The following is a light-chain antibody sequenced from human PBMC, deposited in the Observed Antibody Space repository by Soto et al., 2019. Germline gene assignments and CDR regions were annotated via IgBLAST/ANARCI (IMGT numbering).Light chain of an antibody. CDR1: QTISSW. Sequence: DIQMTQSPSTLSASVGDRVAITCRASQTISSWLAWYQQKPGKVPKLLIYKASTLESGVPSRFSGSGSGTEFPLTISSLQPDDFATYYCQQYKSYSYTFGQGTKLEIK. J-gene: IGKJ2*01. V-gene: IGKV1-5*03. CDR2: KAS. CDR3: QQYKSYSYT.